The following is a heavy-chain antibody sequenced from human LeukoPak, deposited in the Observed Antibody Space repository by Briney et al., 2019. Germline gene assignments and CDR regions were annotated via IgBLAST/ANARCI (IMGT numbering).Heavy chain of an antibody. V-gene: IGHV4-30-4*08. D-gene: IGHD3-3*01. J-gene: IGHJ3*02. CDR3: ARDVRRITIFGVVIKAFDI. CDR2: IYYSGST. Sequence: PSETLSLTCTVSGGSISSGDYYWSWIRQPPGKGLEWIGYIYYSGSTYYNPSLKSRVTISVDTSKHPFSLKLSSVTAADTAVYYCARDVRRITIFGVVIKAFDIWGQGTMVTVSS. CDR1: GGSISSGDYY.